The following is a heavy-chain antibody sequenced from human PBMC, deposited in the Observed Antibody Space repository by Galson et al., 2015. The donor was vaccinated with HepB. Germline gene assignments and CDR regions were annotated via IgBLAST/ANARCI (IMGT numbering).Heavy chain of an antibody. CDR3: ARRMWWALDF. CDR1: GFALSTSGVA. V-gene: IGHV2-5*01. J-gene: IGHJ4*02. Sequence: PALVKPTQTLTLTCTFSGFALSTSGVAMGWIRQPPGKALEWLASISWNDNKRYSPSLKSRLTITKDTAKNQVVLTMTNMDPVYTATYYCARRMWWALDFWGQGTLVTVSS. CDR2: ISWNDNK. D-gene: IGHD2-21*01.